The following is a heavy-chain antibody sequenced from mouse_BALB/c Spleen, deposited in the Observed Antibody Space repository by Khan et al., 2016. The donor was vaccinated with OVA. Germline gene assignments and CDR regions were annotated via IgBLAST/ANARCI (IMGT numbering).Heavy chain of an antibody. Sequence: VQLQESGAELARPGASVKMSCKASGYTFTSYTIHWIKKRPGQGLEWIGYINPSNGYTNYNQKFKDMATLTTDKSSTTAYLQLSSLTSDDSAVYNCVRDGAYHRNDGWFAYWGQGTLVTVAA. D-gene: IGHD2-14*01. CDR3: VRDGAYHRNDGWFAY. CDR2: INPSNGYT. V-gene: IGHV1-4*01. J-gene: IGHJ3*01. CDR1: GYTFTSYT.